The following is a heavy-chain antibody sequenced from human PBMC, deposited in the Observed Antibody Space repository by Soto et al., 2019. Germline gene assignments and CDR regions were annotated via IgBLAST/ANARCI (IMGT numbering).Heavy chain of an antibody. D-gene: IGHD5-12*01. J-gene: IGHJ4*02. Sequence: GGSLRLSCAASEFTFSDYYMSWIRQAPGKGLEWVSYISSSTSPIYYADSVKGRFTISRDNAKNSLYLQMNSLRAEDTAVYYCARVRKSYSTYDWGYFDYWGQGTLVTVSS. CDR1: EFTFSDYY. V-gene: IGHV3-11*01. CDR2: ISSSTSPI. CDR3: ARVRKSYSTYDWGYFDY.